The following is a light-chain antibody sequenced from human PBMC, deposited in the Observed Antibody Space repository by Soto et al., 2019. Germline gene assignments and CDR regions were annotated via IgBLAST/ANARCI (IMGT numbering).Light chain of an antibody. CDR2: DAS. CDR3: QQRSNWLT. J-gene: IGKJ4*01. Sequence: EIVLAQSPATLSLSPGERATLSCRASQSVSIYLAWYQQRPGQAPRLLIYDASNRATGIPARFSGSGSGTDFTLTISSLEPEDFAVYYCQQRSNWLTFGGGT. CDR1: QSVSIY. V-gene: IGKV3-11*01.